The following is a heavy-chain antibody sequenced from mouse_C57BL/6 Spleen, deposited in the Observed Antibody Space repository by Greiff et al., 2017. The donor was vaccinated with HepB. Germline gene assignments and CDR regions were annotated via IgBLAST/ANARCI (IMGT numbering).Heavy chain of an antibody. CDR1: GFTFSSYT. CDR2: ISGGGGNT. V-gene: IGHV5-9*01. Sequence: EVMLVESGGGLVKPGGSLKLSCAASGFTFSSYTMSWVRQTPEKRLEWVATISGGGGNTYYPDSVKGRFTISRDNAKNTLYLQMSSLRSEDTALYYCARHMHSNCEGYAMDYWGQGTSVTVSS. CDR3: ARHMHSNCEGYAMDY. D-gene: IGHD2-5*01. J-gene: IGHJ4*01.